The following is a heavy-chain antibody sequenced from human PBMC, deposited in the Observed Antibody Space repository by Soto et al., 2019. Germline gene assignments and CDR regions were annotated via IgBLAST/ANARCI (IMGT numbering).Heavy chain of an antibody. J-gene: IGHJ5*02. CDR1: GYTFTDYY. D-gene: IGHD2-2*01. CDR2: INPDSGGT. Sequence: GASVKVSCKASGYTFTDYYMHWVRQAPGQGLEWMGWINPDSGGTNYAQKFQGRVTMTRDTSISTAYMELSRLRSDDTAVYYCEKTSVERDWFDTWGQGTLVTVSS. V-gene: IGHV1-2*02. CDR3: EKTSVERDWFDT.